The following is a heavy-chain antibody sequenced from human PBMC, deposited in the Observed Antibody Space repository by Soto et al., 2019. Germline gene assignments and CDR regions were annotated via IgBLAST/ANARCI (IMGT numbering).Heavy chain of an antibody. V-gene: IGHV3-21*01. CDR3: ARSTPPRVVISYYFDY. Sequence: GSLRLSCAASGFTFSSYSMNWVRQAPGKGLEWVSSISSSSSYIYYADSVKGRFTISRDNAKNSLYLQMNSLRAEDTAVYYCARSTPPRVVISYYFDYWGQGTLVTVSS. J-gene: IGHJ4*02. CDR2: ISSSSSYI. CDR1: GFTFSSYS. D-gene: IGHD3-3*01.